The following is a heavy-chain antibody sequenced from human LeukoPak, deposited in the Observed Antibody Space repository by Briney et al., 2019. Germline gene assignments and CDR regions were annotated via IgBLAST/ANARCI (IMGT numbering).Heavy chain of an antibody. CDR3: ARDPLGRYYFDY. CDR1: GFTFSSYG. Sequence: GGSLRLSCAASGFTFSSYGMHWVRQAPGKGLEWVAVISYDGSNKYYADSVKGRFTISRDNSKNTLYLQMNSLRAEDTAVYYCARDPLGRYYFDYWGQGTLVTVSS. CDR2: ISYDGSNK. V-gene: IGHV3-30*03. D-gene: IGHD3-10*01. J-gene: IGHJ4*02.